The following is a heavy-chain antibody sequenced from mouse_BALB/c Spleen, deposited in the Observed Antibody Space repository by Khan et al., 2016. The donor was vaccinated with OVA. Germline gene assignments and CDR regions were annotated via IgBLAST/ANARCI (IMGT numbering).Heavy chain of an antibody. CDR3: ARTARIKY. V-gene: IGHV3-2*02. Sequence: QLKVSGPRLVKPSQSLSLTCTVTGYSITSGYGWNWIRQFPGNKLEWMGYISYSGSTNYNPSLKSRISITRDTSKNQFFLQLNSVTTEDTATYYWARTARIKYWGQGTTLTVSS. CDR2: ISYSGST. CDR1: GYSITSGYG. D-gene: IGHD1-2*01. J-gene: IGHJ2*01.